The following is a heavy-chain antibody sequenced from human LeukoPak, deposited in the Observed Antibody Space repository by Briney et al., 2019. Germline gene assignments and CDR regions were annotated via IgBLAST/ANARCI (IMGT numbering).Heavy chain of an antibody. V-gene: IGHV3-20*04. CDR2: INWNGGST. J-gene: IGHJ3*02. D-gene: IGHD3-10*01. Sequence: GGSLRLSCAASGFTFDDYGMSWVRQAPGKGLEWVSGINWNGGSTGYADSAKGRFTISRDNAKNSLYLQMNSLRAEDTALYYCARVMVRGVTDAFDIWGQGTMVTVSS. CDR3: ARVMVRGVTDAFDI. CDR1: GFTFDDYG.